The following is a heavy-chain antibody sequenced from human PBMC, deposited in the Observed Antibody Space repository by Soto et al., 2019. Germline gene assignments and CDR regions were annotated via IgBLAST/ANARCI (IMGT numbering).Heavy chain of an antibody. CDR1: GGSISSGDYY. CDR3: ARVSRLGYGYNLDY. J-gene: IGHJ4*02. CDR2: IYYSGST. V-gene: IGHV4-30-4*01. Sequence: PSETLSLTCTVSGGSISSGDYYWSWIRQPPGKGLEWIGYIYYSGSTYYNPSLKSRVTISVDTSKNQFSLKLSSVTAADTAVYYCARVSRLGYGYNLDYWGQGTLVTVSS. D-gene: IGHD5-12*01.